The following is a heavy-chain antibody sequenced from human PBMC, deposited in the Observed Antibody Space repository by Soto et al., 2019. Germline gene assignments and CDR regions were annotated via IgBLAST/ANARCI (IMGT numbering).Heavy chain of an antibody. J-gene: IGHJ4*01. Sequence: SETLSLTXDVSGDSISTYYWGWIRQPPGKGLEWIGYVYYSGSTLYNPSLESRVTMSIDMSKKQVSLKLTSVIAADTAVYYCARTRMIESWIDYWGHGTLVTVSS. CDR1: GDSISTYY. CDR3: ARTRMIESWIDY. D-gene: IGHD2-21*01. V-gene: IGHV4-59*01. CDR2: VYYSGST.